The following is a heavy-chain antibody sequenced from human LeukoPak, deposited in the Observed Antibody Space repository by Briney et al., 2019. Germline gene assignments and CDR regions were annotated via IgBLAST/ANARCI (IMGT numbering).Heavy chain of an antibody. CDR3: AKWPHTLHGWGPMGSYYYGSGSYSFDY. Sequence: GGSLRLSCAASGFTFSSYGMHWVRQAPGKGLEWVAVISYDGSNKYYADSVKGRFTISRDNSKNTLYLQMNSLRAEDTAVYYCAKWPHTLHGWGPMGSYYYGSGSYSFDYWGQGTLVTVSS. J-gene: IGHJ4*02. V-gene: IGHV3-30*18. CDR2: ISYDGSNK. CDR1: GFTFSSYG. D-gene: IGHD3-10*01.